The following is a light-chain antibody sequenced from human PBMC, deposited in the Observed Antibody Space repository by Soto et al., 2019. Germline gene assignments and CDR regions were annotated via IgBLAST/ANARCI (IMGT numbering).Light chain of an antibody. CDR1: NIGSKS. CDR3: QVWDTSSDHWV. V-gene: IGLV3-21*04. CDR2: YDS. Sequence: SSELTQPPSVSVAPGKTARITCGGNNIGSKSVHWYQQRPGQAPVLVIYYDSDRPSGIPERFSGSNSGNTATLTISRVEAGDEADYCCQVWDTSSDHWVFGGGTKLTVL. J-gene: IGLJ3*02.